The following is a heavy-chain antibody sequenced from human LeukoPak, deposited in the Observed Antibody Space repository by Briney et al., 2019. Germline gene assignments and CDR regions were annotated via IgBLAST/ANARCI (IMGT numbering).Heavy chain of an antibody. V-gene: IGHV4-39*01. CDR3: ARQIDAYYDASGYWK. CDR2: IYYSGST. J-gene: IGHJ4*02. Sequence: SETLSLTYAVSGGSISSSSYYWGWIRQPPGKGLEWIGSIYYSGSTNYNPSLKSRVTISIDTSKNQFSLKLSSVTAADTAVYYCARQIDAYYDASGYWKWGQGTLVTVSS. CDR1: GGSISSSSYY. D-gene: IGHD3-22*01.